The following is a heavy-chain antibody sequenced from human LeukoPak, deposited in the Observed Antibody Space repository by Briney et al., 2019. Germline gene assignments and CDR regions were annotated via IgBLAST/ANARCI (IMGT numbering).Heavy chain of an antibody. Sequence: GGSLRLSCAASGFTFSSYAMHWVRQAPGKGLEWVAVISYDGSNKYYADSVKGRFTISRDNSKNTLYLQMNSLRAEDTAVYYCARDLNNCAGKGDCWGQGTLVTVSS. CDR1: GFTFSSYA. CDR2: ISYDGSNK. CDR3: ARDLNNCAGKGDC. V-gene: IGHV3-30*01. J-gene: IGHJ4*02. D-gene: IGHD2-21*01.